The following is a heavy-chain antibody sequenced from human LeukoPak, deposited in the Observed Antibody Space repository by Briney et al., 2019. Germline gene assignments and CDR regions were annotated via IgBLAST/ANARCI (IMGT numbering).Heavy chain of an antibody. D-gene: IGHD1-26*01. Sequence: SETLSLTCTVSGDSISSYYWSWIRQPAGKGLEWIGRIHPSGSTNYNPSLKSRVTISVDTSKNQFSLKLSSVTAADTAVYYCARRVRGSYAYYFDYWGQGTLVTVSS. CDR1: GDSISSYY. V-gene: IGHV4-4*07. CDR2: IHPSGST. J-gene: IGHJ4*02. CDR3: ARRVRGSYAYYFDY.